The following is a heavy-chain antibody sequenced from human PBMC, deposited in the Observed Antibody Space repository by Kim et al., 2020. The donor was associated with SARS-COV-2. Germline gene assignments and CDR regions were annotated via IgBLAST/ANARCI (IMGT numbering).Heavy chain of an antibody. J-gene: IGHJ6*02. Sequence: SETLSLTCAVYGESFSGYYWSWIRQPPGKGLEWIGEINHSGSTNYNPSLKSRVTTSVDTSKNQFSLKLSSVTAADTAVYYCARERVVTIFGVVIMKYGMDVWGQGTTVTVSS. V-gene: IGHV4-34*01. CDR1: GESFSGYY. CDR2: INHSGST. D-gene: IGHD3-3*01. CDR3: ARERVVTIFGVVIMKYGMDV.